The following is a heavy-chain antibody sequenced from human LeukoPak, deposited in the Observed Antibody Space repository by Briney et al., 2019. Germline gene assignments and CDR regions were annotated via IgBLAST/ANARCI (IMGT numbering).Heavy chain of an antibody. J-gene: IGHJ3*02. CDR3: ARVVDYDILTGYPMDAFDI. Sequence: SQTLSLTCTVSGGSISSGSYYWSWIRQPPGKGLEWIGEINHSGSTNYNPSLKSRVTMSVDTSKNQFSLKLSSVTAADTAVYYCARVVDYDILTGYPMDAFDIWGQGTMVTVSS. CDR2: INHSGST. CDR1: GGSISSGSYY. V-gene: IGHV4-39*07. D-gene: IGHD3-9*01.